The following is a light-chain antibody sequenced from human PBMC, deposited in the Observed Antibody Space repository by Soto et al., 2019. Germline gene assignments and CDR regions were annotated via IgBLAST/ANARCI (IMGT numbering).Light chain of an antibody. CDR3: TSYAGSNNFFYV. Sequence: QSALTQPTSASGSPGQSVTISCTGTSSDVGGYNYVSWYQQHPGKAPKLMIYEVSKRPSGVPDRFSGSKSGNTASLTVSGLQAEDEADYYCTSYAGSNNFFYVFGTGTKLTVL. CDR1: SSDVGGYNY. V-gene: IGLV2-8*01. J-gene: IGLJ1*01. CDR2: EVS.